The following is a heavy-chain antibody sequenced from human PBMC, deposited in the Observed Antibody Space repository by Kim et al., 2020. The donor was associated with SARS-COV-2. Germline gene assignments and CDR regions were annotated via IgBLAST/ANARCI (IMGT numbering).Heavy chain of an antibody. D-gene: IGHD3-22*01. CDR1: GFTFSNYG. J-gene: IGHJ6*03. CDR3: AKGAGSYSNGYPSYYFYMDV. Sequence: GGSLRLSCAASGFTFSNYGMHWVRQAPGKGLEWVAVILYDGSNKWYADSVKGQFTISRDNSKNTLYLQMDSLRAEDTAVYYCAKGAGSYSNGYPSYYFYMDVWGKGTTVTVSS. V-gene: IGHV3-30*18. CDR2: ILYDGSNK.